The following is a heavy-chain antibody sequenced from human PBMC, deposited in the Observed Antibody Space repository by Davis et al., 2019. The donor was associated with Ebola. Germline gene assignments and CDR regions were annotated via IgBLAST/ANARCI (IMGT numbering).Heavy chain of an antibody. CDR1: GYTFTSYY. CDR3: ARGYDVLLWFGEFNGNWFDP. Sequence: ASVKVSCKASGYTFTSYYMHWVRQAPGQGLEWMGIINPNSGGTNYTQKFQGRVTMTRDTSISTAYMELSRLRSDDTAVYYCARGYDVLLWFGEFNGNWFDPWGQGTLVTVSS. J-gene: IGHJ5*02. D-gene: IGHD3-10*01. V-gene: IGHV1-2*02. CDR2: INPNSGGT.